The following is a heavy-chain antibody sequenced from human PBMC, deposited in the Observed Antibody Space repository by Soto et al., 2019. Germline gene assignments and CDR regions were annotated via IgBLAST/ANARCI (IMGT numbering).Heavy chain of an antibody. D-gene: IGHD1-26*01. CDR2: IYYSGST. CDR3: ARHFSALVGAIILRNNWFDP. CDR1: GGSISSSSYY. V-gene: IGHV4-39*01. J-gene: IGHJ5*02. Sequence: SETLSLTCTVSGGSISSSSYYWGWIRQPPGKGLEWIGSIYYSGSTYYNPSLKSRVTISVDTSTNQFSLKLSSVTAADTAVYYCARHFSALVGAIILRNNWFDPRGQGTLVTGSS.